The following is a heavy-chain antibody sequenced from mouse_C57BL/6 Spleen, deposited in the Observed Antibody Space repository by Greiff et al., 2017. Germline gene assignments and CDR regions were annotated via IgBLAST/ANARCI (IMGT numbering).Heavy chain of an antibody. J-gene: IGHJ2*01. CDR2: IYPGDGDT. CDR1: GYAFSSSW. Sequence: VQLQQSGPELVKPGASVKISCKASGYAFSSSWMNWVKQRPGQGLEWIGRIYPGDGDTNYNGKFKGKATLTADKSSSTAYMQLSSLTSEDSAVYFCARVALYSNYYFGCWGQGTTLTVAS. V-gene: IGHV1-82*01. D-gene: IGHD2-5*01. CDR3: ARVALYSNYYFGC.